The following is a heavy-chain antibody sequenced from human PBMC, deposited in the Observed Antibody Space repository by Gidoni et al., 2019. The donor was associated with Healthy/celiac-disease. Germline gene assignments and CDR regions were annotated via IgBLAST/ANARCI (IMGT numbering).Heavy chain of an antibody. V-gene: IGHV3-21*01. J-gene: IGHJ4*02. Sequence: EVQLVESGGGLVKPGESLSLSCAASGFTFSSYSMNWVRQAPGKGLEWVSSISSSSSYIYYADSVKGRFTISRDNAKNSLYLQMNSLRAEDTAVYYCARVGVGAPDYWGQGTLVTVSS. D-gene: IGHD1-26*01. CDR3: ARVGVGAPDY. CDR2: ISSSSSYI. CDR1: GFTFSSYS.